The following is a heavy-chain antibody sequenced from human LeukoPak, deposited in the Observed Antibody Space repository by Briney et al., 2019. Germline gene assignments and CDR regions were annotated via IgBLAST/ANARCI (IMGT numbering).Heavy chain of an antibody. V-gene: IGHV3-23*01. D-gene: IGHD6-19*01. Sequence: GGSLRLSCAASGFTFSSYAMSWVRQAPGKGPEWVSGISGSSGSTYYADSVKGRFTISRDNSKNTLYLQMNSLRAEDTAVYYCAKGRSIAVAGNSGFDYWGQGTLVTVSS. CDR2: ISGSSGST. CDR1: GFTFSSYA. J-gene: IGHJ4*02. CDR3: AKGRSIAVAGNSGFDY.